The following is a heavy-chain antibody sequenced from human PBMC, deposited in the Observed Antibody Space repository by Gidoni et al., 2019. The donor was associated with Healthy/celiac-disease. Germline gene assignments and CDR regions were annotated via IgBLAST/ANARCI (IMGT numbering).Heavy chain of an antibody. CDR2: ISSSSSYI. Sequence: EVQLVESGGGLVKPGGSLRLSCAASGFTFSSYSMNWVRQAPGKGLEWVSSISSSSSYIYYADSVKGRFTISRDNAKNSLYLKMNSLRAEDTAVYYCARDQDADGMDVWGQGTTVTVSS. CDR3: ARDQDADGMDV. J-gene: IGHJ6*02. CDR1: GFTFSSYS. V-gene: IGHV3-21*01.